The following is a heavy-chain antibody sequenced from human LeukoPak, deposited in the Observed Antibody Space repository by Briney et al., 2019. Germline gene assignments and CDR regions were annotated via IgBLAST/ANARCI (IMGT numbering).Heavy chain of an antibody. V-gene: IGHV1-2*02. J-gene: IGHJ4*02. CDR3: AIVATTQLFDS. D-gene: IGHD5-12*01. CDR2: INPNSDGT. CDR1: GYTFIDYY. Sequence: ASVKVSCKASGYTFIDYYLHWVRQAPGQGLEWMGWINPNSDGTKYAQKFQGRVTMTRDTSISTAYMELSRLRSDDTAVYYCAIVATTQLFDSWGQGTLVTVSS.